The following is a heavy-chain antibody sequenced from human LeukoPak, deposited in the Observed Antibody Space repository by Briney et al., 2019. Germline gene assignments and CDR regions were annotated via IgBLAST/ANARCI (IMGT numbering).Heavy chain of an antibody. V-gene: IGHV3-48*04. CDR2: ISSSSRTI. J-gene: IGHJ6*03. Sequence: GGSLRLSCAASGFTFSSYSINWVRQAPGKGLEWVSYISSSSRTIWYADSVKGRFTISRGNAKKSLYLQMNSLRAEDTAVYYCARDQRDYYYYYMDVWGKGTTVTVSS. CDR3: ARDQRDYYYYYMDV. CDR1: GFTFSSYS.